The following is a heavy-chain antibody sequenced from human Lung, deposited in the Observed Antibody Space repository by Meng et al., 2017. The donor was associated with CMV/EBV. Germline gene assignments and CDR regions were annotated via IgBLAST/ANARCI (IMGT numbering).Heavy chain of an antibody. Sequence: SGGAISISSYYWGWIRQPPGKGLEWIGSIYYSGSTYYNPSIKSRVTISVDTSKNQFSLKLSSVTAADTAVYYCARGLTQGFDYGMDVWGQGTTVTVSS. CDR2: IYYSGST. J-gene: IGHJ6*02. CDR1: GGAISISSYY. D-gene: IGHD1-14*01. CDR3: ARGLTQGFDYGMDV. V-gene: IGHV4-39*07.